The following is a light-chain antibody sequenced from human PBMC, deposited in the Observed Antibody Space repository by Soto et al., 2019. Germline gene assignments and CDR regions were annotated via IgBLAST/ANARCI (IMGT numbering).Light chain of an antibody. CDR3: SSYAGSNKSV. CDR1: SSDVGGYNY. J-gene: IGLJ1*01. Sequence: QSALTQHPSASGSPGQSVTISCTGTSSDVGGYNYVSWYQQYPGKAPKLMIYEVSKRPSGVPDRFSGSKSGNTASLTVSGLQAEDEADYYCSSYAGSNKSVFGTGTKVTVL. CDR2: EVS. V-gene: IGLV2-8*01.